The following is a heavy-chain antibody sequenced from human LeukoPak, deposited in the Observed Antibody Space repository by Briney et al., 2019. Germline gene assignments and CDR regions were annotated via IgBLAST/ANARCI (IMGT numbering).Heavy chain of an antibody. CDR3: ARGNSSSWLEGRNWFDP. D-gene: IGHD6-13*01. CDR2: INHSGST. J-gene: IGHJ5*02. V-gene: IGHV4-34*01. Sequence: PSETLSLTCAVYGGSFSGYYWSWIRQPPGKGLEWIGEINHSGSTNYNPSLKGRVTISVDTSKNQFSLKLSSVTAADTAVYYCARGNSSSWLEGRNWFDPWGQGTLVTVSS. CDR1: GGSFSGYY.